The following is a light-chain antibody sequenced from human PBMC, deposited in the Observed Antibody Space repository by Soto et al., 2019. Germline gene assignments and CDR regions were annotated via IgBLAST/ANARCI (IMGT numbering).Light chain of an antibody. Sequence: QSALTQPASVSGSPGQSITISYTGTSNDVGGYNYVSWYQQHPGKAPQLIIYEVSNRPSGVSHRFSGSKSGDTASLTISGLQAEDGADYYCSSYTAFSTWVFGGGTKLTVL. CDR3: SSYTAFSTWV. J-gene: IGLJ3*02. CDR1: SNDVGGYNY. CDR2: EVS. V-gene: IGLV2-14*01.